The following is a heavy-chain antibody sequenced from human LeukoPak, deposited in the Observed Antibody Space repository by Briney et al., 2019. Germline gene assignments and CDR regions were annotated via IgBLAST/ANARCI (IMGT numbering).Heavy chain of an antibody. CDR3: AKDTSEGIAAAGSAFDY. V-gene: IGHV3-9*03. D-gene: IGHD6-13*01. Sequence: GGSLRLSCAASGFTFSSYGMSWVRQAPGKGLEWVSGISWNSGSIGYADSVKGRFTISRDNAKNSLYLQMNSLRAEDMALYYCAKDTSEGIAAAGSAFDYWGQGTLVTVSS. CDR2: ISWNSGSI. CDR1: GFTFSSYG. J-gene: IGHJ4*02.